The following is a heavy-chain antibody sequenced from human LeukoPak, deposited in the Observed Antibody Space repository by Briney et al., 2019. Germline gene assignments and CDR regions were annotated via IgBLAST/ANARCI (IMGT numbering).Heavy chain of an antibody. CDR2: IYTSGST. V-gene: IGHV4-61*02. D-gene: IGHD3-3*01. CDR1: GGSISSGSYY. CDR3: AREGYDFWSGYRDFDY. Sequence: PSETLSLTCTVSGGSISSGSYYWSWIRQPAGKGLEWIGRIYTSGSTNYNPSLKSRVTISVATSKNQFSLKLSSVTAADTAVYYCAREGYDFWSGYRDFDYWGQGTLVTVSS. J-gene: IGHJ4*02.